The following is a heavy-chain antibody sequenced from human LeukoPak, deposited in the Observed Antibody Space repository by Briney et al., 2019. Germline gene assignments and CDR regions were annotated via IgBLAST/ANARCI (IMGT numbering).Heavy chain of an antibody. J-gene: IGHJ4*02. V-gene: IGHV1-2*06. D-gene: IGHD3-9*01. CDR3: ARDRPTDRYGFDY. CDR2: INPNSGGT. CDR1: GYTFTGYY. Sequence: ASVKVSCKASGYTFTGYYMHWVRQAPGQGLEWMGRINPNSGGTNYAQKFQGRVTMTRDTSISTAYMELSRLRSHDTAVYYCARDRPTDRYGFDYWGQGTLVTVSS.